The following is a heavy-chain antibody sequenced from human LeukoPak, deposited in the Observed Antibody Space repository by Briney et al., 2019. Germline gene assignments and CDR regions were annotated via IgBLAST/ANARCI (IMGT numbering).Heavy chain of an antibody. D-gene: IGHD3-16*02. CDR2: ISAYNGNT. CDR1: GYTFTGYY. V-gene: IGHV1-18*04. CDR3: ARGPTSDYVWGSYRYTERVFDY. Sequence: ASVKVSCKASGYTFTGYYMHWVRQAPGQGLEWMGWISAYNGNTNHAQKLQGRVTMTTDTSTSTAYMELRSLRSDDTAVYYCARGPTSDYVWGSYRYTERVFDYWGQGTLVTVSS. J-gene: IGHJ4*02.